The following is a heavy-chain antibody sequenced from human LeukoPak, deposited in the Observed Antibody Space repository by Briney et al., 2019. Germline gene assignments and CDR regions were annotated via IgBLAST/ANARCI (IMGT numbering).Heavy chain of an antibody. D-gene: IGHD2-15*01. J-gene: IGHJ5*02. Sequence: NPSETMSLTCTVSGVSIKTDDYYLSWIRQPPGKGLEWGVYIYYSGTTYYNPSLKSRVTVSVDTSKNQFSLKLSYVTAADTAVYYCARGWWFDPWGQGTLVTVSS. CDR3: ARGWWFDP. CDR1: GVSIKTDDYY. CDR2: IYYSGTT. V-gene: IGHV4-30-4*08.